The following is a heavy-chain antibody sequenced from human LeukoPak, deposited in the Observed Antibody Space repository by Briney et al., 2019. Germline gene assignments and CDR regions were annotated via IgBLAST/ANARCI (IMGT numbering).Heavy chain of an antibody. CDR3: AREDSGGYGMDV. V-gene: IGHV1-2*06. J-gene: IGHJ6*02. CDR1: GHTFIVYY. Sequence: ASVEVSCKTSGHTFIVYYIHWVRLAPGQGLEWMGRINPNNGGANYAPRFQGRVTMTRDTSIDMAYMELSKLKSDDSAVYYCAREDSGGYGMDVWGQGTTVAVS. D-gene: IGHD6-19*01. CDR2: INPNNGGA.